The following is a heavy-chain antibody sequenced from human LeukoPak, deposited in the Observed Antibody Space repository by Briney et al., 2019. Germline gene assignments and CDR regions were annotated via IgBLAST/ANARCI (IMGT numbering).Heavy chain of an antibody. Sequence: SETLSLTCTVTGGSFSTYYWSWIRQPPGKGLEWIGHFYYSGSTNYNPSLKSRVTISVDTSRNQSSLKLTSVTAADTAVYYCARGQGGNYYLNYFDYWGQGALVTVSS. V-gene: IGHV4-59*01. CDR3: ARGQGGNYYLNYFDY. CDR1: GGSFSTYY. J-gene: IGHJ4*02. D-gene: IGHD1-26*01. CDR2: FYYSGST.